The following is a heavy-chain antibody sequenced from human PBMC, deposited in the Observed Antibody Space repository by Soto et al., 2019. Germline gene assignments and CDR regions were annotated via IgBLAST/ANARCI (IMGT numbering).Heavy chain of an antibody. CDR1: GRSFSGYY. CDR3: ARSPYTDV. J-gene: IGHJ6*03. Sequence: QVQLQQWGAGLLKPSETLSLTCAVYGRSFSGYYWSWIRQSPGKGLEWIGEINHSGSTNYNPSLKRRVTILIDAPKNQFSLMMSSVTAADTAVYYCARSPYTDVWGKGTTVIVSS. V-gene: IGHV4-34*01. CDR2: INHSGST.